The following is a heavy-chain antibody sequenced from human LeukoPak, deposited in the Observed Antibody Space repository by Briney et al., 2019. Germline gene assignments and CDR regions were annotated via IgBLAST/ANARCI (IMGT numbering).Heavy chain of an antibody. CDR3: ARDSSAFMVRGVMDY. V-gene: IGHV3-30*04. D-gene: IGHD3-10*01. CDR2: ISYDGSNK. CDR1: GFTFSSYA. J-gene: IGHJ4*02. Sequence: GRSLRLSCAASGFTFSSYAMHWVRQAPGKGLEWVAVISYDGSNKYYADSVKGRFTISRDNSKNTLYLQMNSLRAEDTAVYYCARDSSAFMVRGVMDYWGQGTLVTVSS.